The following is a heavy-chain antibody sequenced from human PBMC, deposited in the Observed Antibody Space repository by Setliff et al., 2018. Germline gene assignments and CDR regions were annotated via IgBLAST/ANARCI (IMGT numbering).Heavy chain of an antibody. V-gene: IGHV3-74*01. Sequence: GGSLRLSCAASGFTFSSFWMHWVRQAPGKGLVWVSRIKSDGSSTTYADSVKGRFTISRDNAKNTLYLQMNSLRAGDTAIYYCARNFAPGNAVYDSWGQGILVTVSS. CDR2: IKSDGSST. CDR3: ARNFAPGNAVYDS. J-gene: IGHJ4*02. CDR1: GFTFSSFW.